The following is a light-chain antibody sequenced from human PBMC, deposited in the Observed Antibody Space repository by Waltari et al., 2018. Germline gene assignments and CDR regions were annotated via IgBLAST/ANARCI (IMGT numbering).Light chain of an antibody. CDR2: GAS. CDR1: HFVDGK. J-gene: IGKJ2*01. Sequence: EIRMTQSPATLSVAPGERATLFCRASHFVDGKVAWYQPRPGQAPRLLMYGASIRATGFPPRFTASGSGTQFTLTIGSLQSEDFATYYCQQLNSYPRTFGQGTKLEIK. V-gene: IGKV3-15*01. CDR3: QQLNSYPRT.